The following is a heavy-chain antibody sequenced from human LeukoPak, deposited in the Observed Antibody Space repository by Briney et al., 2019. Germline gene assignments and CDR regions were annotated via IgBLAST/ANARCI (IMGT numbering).Heavy chain of an antibody. J-gene: IGHJ4*02. D-gene: IGHD3-22*01. CDR3: AREGDYYDSSGLYYFDY. CDR1: GFTFSDYY. Sequence: GGSLRLSCAASGFTFSDYYMSWIRQAPGKGLEWVSYISSSGSTIYYADSVKGRFTISRDNSKNTLYLQMNSLRAEDTAVYYCAREGDYYDSSGLYYFDYWGQGTLVTVSS. V-gene: IGHV3-11*04. CDR2: ISSSGSTI.